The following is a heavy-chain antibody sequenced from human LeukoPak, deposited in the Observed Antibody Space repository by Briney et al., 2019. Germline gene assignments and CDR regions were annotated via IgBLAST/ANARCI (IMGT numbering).Heavy chain of an antibody. CDR3: TTDFSGSPL. V-gene: IGHV3-23*01. D-gene: IGHD1-26*01. CDR2: IIGSGGST. J-gene: IGHJ4*02. Sequence: GGSLRLSCSVSGFTFSSYDMSWVRQAPGKGLEWVSAIIGSGGSTYYADSVKGRFTISRDNSKNTLYLQMNSLKTEDTAVYYCTTDFSGSPLWGQGTLVTVSS. CDR1: GFTFSSYD.